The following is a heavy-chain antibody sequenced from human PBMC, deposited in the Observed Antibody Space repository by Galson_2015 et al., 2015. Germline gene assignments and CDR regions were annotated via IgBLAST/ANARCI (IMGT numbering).Heavy chain of an antibody. Sequence: SLRLSCAASGLTFSSYAMTWVRQAPGKGLEWVSSISGSDGRTFFADSVKGRFTISRDNSKNTLYLQMNSLRAEDTAVYYCAKGGYKQWLPGVGWYFDLWGRGTLVTVSS. CDR1: GLTFSSYA. CDR3: AKGGYKQWLPGVGWYFDL. V-gene: IGHV3-23*01. D-gene: IGHD6-19*01. J-gene: IGHJ2*01. CDR2: ISGSDGRT.